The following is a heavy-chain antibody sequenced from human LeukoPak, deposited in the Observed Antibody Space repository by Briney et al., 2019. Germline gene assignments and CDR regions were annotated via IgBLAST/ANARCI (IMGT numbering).Heavy chain of an antibody. Sequence: ASVKVSCKASGYTFTGYFMHWVRQAPGQGLEWMGWINPNSGGTSYLQNFQGRVTMTRDTSISTAYMDLSRLRSDDTAVYYCARGRPGDYFDYWGQGTLVSVSS. CDR1: GYTFTGYF. D-gene: IGHD6-25*01. CDR2: INPNSGGT. V-gene: IGHV1-2*02. CDR3: ARGRPGDYFDY. J-gene: IGHJ4*02.